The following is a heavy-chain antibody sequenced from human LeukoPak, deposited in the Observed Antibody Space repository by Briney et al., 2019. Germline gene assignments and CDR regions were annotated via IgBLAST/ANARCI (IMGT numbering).Heavy chain of an antibody. J-gene: IGHJ4*02. CDR3: ARKKGSSGVFDY. D-gene: IGHD2-8*02. CDR2: IYSGGST. V-gene: IGHV3-66*01. CDR1: GFTVSSNY. Sequence: GRSLRLFCAASGFTVSSNYMSWVRQAPGKGLEWVSVIYSGGSTYYADSVKGRFTISRDNSKNTLYLQMNSLRAEDTAVYYCARKKGSSGVFDYWGQGTLVTVSS.